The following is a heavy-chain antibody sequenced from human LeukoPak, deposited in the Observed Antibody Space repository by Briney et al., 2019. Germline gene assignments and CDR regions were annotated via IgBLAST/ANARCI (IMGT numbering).Heavy chain of an antibody. CDR1: GFTFSSYS. CDR2: ISSSSSYI. CDR3: ARDYGDYAGEFDY. J-gene: IGHJ4*02. V-gene: IGHV3-21*01. D-gene: IGHD4-17*01. Sequence: GGSLRLSCAASGFTFSSYSMNWVRQASGKGLEWVSSISSSSSYIYYADSVKGRFSVSRDNAKNSLYLQMNSLRAEDTAVYYCARDYGDYAGEFDYWGQGTLVTVSS.